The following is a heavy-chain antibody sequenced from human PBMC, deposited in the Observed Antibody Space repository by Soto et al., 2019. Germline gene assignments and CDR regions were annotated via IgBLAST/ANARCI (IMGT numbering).Heavy chain of an antibody. CDR2: IFYSGNT. V-gene: IGHV4-39*01. D-gene: IGHD2-15*01. CDR3: AKGCNGGSCYVRDAFDI. J-gene: IGHJ3*02. Sequence: PSETMSLTCSVSGDSIRSTTYFWGWIRQPPGKGLEWIGSIFYSGNTYYNPPLKSRVTISVDTSKSRFSLKLTSVTAADTALYFCAKGCNGGSCYVRDAFDIWGQGTMVTVSS. CDR1: GDSIRSTTYF.